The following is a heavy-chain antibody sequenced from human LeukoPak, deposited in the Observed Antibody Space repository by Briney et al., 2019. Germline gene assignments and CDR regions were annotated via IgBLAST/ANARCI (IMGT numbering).Heavy chain of an antibody. J-gene: IGHJ6*02. CDR1: GYTFTSYA. CDR2: INAGNGNT. CDR3: ARDRGNWGYYYGMDV. V-gene: IGHV1-3*01. Sequence: GASVTVSCTASGYTFTSYATHWVRQAPGQRLEWMGWINAGNGNTKYSQKFQGRVTITRDTSASTAYMELSSLRSEDTAVYYCARDRGNWGYYYGMDVWGQGTTVTVSS. D-gene: IGHD7-27*01.